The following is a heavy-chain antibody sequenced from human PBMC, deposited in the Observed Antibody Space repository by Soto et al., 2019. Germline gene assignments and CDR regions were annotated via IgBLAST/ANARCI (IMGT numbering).Heavy chain of an antibody. V-gene: IGHV3-30*18. D-gene: IGHD3-22*01. CDR1: GSPLVSNA. Sequence: QVQLVESGGGVVQPGMTLRLSCTASGSPLVSNAMPWVARPPAKGLEWVAVVSFDGTNKNYADSVRGRFTISRDNSKNTLYLQMSSLRAEDTAVYYCANGDSSGFEYFQSWGQGTLVTVSS. J-gene: IGHJ1*01. CDR2: VSFDGTNK. CDR3: ANGDSSGFEYFQS.